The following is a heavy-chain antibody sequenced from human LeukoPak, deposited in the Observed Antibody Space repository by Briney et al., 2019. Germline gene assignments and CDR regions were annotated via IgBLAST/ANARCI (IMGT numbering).Heavy chain of an antibody. J-gene: IGHJ6*03. CDR3: ASRRFMDV. V-gene: IGHV3-23*01. CDR1: GFIFSSYA. D-gene: IGHD5/OR15-5a*01. CDR2: ISGSGGST. Sequence: PGGSLRLSCAASGFIFSSYAMSWVRQAPGKGLEWVSIISGSGGSTYYADSVKGLFTISRDNAKNTLYLQMNSLRAEDTAVYYCASRRFMDVWGKGTTVTVSS.